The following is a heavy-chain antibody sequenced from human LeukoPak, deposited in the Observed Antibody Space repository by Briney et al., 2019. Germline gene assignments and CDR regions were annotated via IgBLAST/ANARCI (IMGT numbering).Heavy chain of an antibody. J-gene: IGHJ2*01. CDR3: ARHPLGSQDWYIDL. D-gene: IGHD1-26*01. Sequence: PETLSVTCMDPGGSISSYYWRWIRQPPGKGLEWIGYIYYSGSTNYNPSLKSRVTISVDTSKNQFSLKLSSVTAADTAVYYCARHPLGSQDWYIDLWGRGTLVTVSS. V-gene: IGHV4-59*08. CDR1: GGSISSYY. CDR2: IYYSGST.